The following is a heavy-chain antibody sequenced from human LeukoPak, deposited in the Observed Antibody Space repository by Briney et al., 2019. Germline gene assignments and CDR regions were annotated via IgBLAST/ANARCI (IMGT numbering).Heavy chain of an antibody. CDR2: ITSSDSTT. CDR1: GFTFSDYY. Sequence: PGGSLRLSCAASGFTFSDYYMTWIRQAPGKGLEWVAYITSSDSTTYYADSVKSRFTISRDSAENSLYLQMNSLRAEDTAVYYCARELWELLADYWGQGTLVTVSS. D-gene: IGHD1-26*01. J-gene: IGHJ4*02. CDR3: ARELWELLADY. V-gene: IGHV3-11*04.